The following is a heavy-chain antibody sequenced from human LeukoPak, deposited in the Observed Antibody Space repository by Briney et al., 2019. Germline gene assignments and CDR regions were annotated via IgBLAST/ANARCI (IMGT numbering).Heavy chain of an antibody. D-gene: IGHD6-13*01. Sequence: SETLSLTCTVSGGSISSSSYYWGWIRQPPGKGLEWIGSIYYSGSTYYNPSLKSRVTISVDTSKNQFSLKLSSVTAAVTAVYYCARHEGLIAAADYWGQGTLVTVSS. CDR1: GGSISSSSYY. CDR3: ARHEGLIAAADY. J-gene: IGHJ4*02. V-gene: IGHV4-39*01. CDR2: IYYSGST.